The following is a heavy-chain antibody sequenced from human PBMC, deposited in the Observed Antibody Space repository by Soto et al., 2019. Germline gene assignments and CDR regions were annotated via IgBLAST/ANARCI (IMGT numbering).Heavy chain of an antibody. CDR2: IYYSGST. J-gene: IGHJ5*01. V-gene: IGHV4-31*03. CDR1: GGSISSGGYY. CDR3: ARAMVRGVLGS. Sequence: SETLSLTCTVSGGSISSGGYYWSWIRQHPGKGLEWIGYIYYSGSTYFNPSLESRVTMSVDTSKNQFSLNLNSVTAADTAVYYCARAMVRGVLGSWGQGTLVTVSS. D-gene: IGHD3-10*01.